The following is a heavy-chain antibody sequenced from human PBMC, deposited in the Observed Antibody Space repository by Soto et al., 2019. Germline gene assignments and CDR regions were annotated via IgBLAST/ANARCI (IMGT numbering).Heavy chain of an antibody. V-gene: IGHV3-30-3*01. CDR2: ISYDGSNK. J-gene: IGHJ4*02. Sequence: PGGSLRLSCAASGFTFSSYAMHWVRQAPGKGLEWVAVISYDGSNKYYADSVKGRFTISRDNSKNTLYLQMNSLRAEDTAVYYCASRDGYKRPPIDYWGQGTLVTVSS. CDR1: GFTFSSYA. D-gene: IGHD5-12*01. CDR3: ASRDGYKRPPIDY.